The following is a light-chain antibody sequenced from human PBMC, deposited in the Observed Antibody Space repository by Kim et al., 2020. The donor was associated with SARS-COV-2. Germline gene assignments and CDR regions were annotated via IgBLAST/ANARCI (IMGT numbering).Light chain of an antibody. Sequence: QSALTQPPSASGSPGQSVTISCTGTSSDIGGFDYVSWYQQHPGQAPKLIIYEVNKRPSVVPDRFSGSKAGNTASLTVSGLQADDEADYYCYSYAGYNAGVFGGGTQLTVL. CDR1: SSDIGGFDY. CDR3: YSYAGYNAGV. CDR2: EVN. J-gene: IGLJ3*02. V-gene: IGLV2-8*01.